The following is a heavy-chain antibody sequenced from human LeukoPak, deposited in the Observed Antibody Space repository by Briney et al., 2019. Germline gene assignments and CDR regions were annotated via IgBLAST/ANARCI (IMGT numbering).Heavy chain of an antibody. V-gene: IGHV1-69*05. D-gene: IGHD3-22*01. Sequence: SVKVSCKASGGTFSSYAISWVRQAPGQGLEWMGGIIPIFGTANYAQKFQGRVTITTDESTSTAYMELSSLRSEDTAVYYCAREADRVVVIGSDAFDIWAKGQWSPSLQ. CDR1: GGTFSSYA. CDR2: IIPIFGTA. CDR3: AREADRVVVIGSDAFDI. J-gene: IGHJ3*02.